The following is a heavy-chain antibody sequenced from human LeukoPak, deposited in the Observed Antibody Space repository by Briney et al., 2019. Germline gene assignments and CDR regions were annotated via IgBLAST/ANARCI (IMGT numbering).Heavy chain of an antibody. D-gene: IGHD3-22*01. V-gene: IGHV3-15*01. CDR1: GFTFSNAW. Sequence: GGSLRLSCAASGFTFSNAWRSWVRQAPGKGLEWIGRIKSKTDGGTTDYAAPVKGRFTISRDDSKNTLYLQMNSLKTEDTAVYYCTTDRYYDPDFGYWGQGTLVTVSS. CDR2: IKSKTDGGTT. CDR3: TTDRYYDPDFGY. J-gene: IGHJ4*02.